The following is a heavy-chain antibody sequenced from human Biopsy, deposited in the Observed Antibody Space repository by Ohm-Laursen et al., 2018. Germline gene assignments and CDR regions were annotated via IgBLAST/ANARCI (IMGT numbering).Heavy chain of an antibody. D-gene: IGHD3-10*01. CDR3: VKDIRRYFYGMDV. V-gene: IGHV3-9*01. Sequence: SLRLSCAASDFTFYDYAMSWVRHRPGKGLEWVLGITWNSGHIAYADSVKGRFTISRDNAKNVLWLQMNSLRVDDTAMYYCVKDIRRYFYGMDVWGQGTTVTVS. J-gene: IGHJ6*02. CDR2: ITWNSGHI. CDR1: DFTFYDYA.